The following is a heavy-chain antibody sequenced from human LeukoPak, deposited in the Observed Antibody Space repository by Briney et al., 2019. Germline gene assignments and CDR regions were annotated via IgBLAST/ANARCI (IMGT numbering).Heavy chain of an antibody. J-gene: IGHJ5*02. CDR1: GDSISNYY. CDR3: ARDMEEQEQWLARGLDP. Sequence: SETLSLTCTVSGDSISNYYWSWIRQPPGKGLEWIGYIYYSGSTNYNPSLKSRVTMSVDTSKNQFSLKLSSVTAADTAVYYCARDMEEQEQWLARGLDPWGQGTLVTVSS. V-gene: IGHV4-59*12. CDR2: IYYSGST. D-gene: IGHD6-19*01.